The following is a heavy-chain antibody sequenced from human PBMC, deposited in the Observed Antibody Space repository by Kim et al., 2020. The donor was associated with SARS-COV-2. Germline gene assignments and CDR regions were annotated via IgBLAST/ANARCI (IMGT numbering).Heavy chain of an antibody. D-gene: IGHD3-9*01. CDR3: ARSIYYDILTGSNWFDP. Sequence: LKSRVTISVDTSKNQFSLKLSSVTAADTAVYYCARSIYYDILTGSNWFDPWGQGTLVTVSS. V-gene: IGHV4-34*01. J-gene: IGHJ5*02.